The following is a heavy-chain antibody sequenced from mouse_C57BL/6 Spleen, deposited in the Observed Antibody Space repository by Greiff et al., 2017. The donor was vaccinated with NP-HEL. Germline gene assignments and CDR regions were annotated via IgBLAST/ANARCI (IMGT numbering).Heavy chain of an antibody. Sequence: QVQLQQPGAELVKPGASVKMSCKASGYTFTSYWITWVKQRPGQGLAWIGDIYPGSGSTNYNEKFKSKATLTVDTSSSTAYMQLSSLTSEDSAVYYCAREEGIYYDYRYAMDYWGQGTSVTVSS. CDR1: GYTFTSYW. CDR2: IYPGSGST. D-gene: IGHD2-4*01. J-gene: IGHJ4*01. CDR3: AREEGIYYDYRYAMDY. V-gene: IGHV1-55*01.